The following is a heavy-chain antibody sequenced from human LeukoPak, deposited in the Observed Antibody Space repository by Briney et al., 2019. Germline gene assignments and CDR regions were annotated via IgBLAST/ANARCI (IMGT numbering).Heavy chain of an antibody. D-gene: IGHD6-13*01. Sequence: PGGSLRLSCAASGFTFDDYAMHWVRQAPGKGLEWVSGISWNSGSIGYADSVKGRFTISRDNAKNSLYLQMNSLRAEDTALYYCAKELYSSSWLNYYGMDVWGKGTTVTVSS. J-gene: IGHJ6*04. CDR2: ISWNSGSI. CDR1: GFTFDDYA. CDR3: AKELYSSSWLNYYGMDV. V-gene: IGHV3-9*01.